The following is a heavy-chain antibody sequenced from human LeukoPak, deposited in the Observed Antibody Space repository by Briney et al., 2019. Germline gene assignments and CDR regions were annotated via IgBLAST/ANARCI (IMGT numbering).Heavy chain of an antibody. Sequence: SETLSLTCTVSGGSISSSSHYWGWIRQPPGKGLEWIGYIYYSGSTNYNPSLKSRVTISVDTSKNQFSLKLSSVTAADTAVYYCARAKAAAGIDYFDYWGQGTLVTVSS. J-gene: IGHJ4*02. CDR1: GGSISSSSHY. D-gene: IGHD6-13*01. V-gene: IGHV4-61*05. CDR2: IYYSGST. CDR3: ARAKAAAGIDYFDY.